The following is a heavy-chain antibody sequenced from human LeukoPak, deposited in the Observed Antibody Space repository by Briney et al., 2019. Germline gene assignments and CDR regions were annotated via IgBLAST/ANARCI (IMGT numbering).Heavy chain of an antibody. V-gene: IGHV3-7*01. CDR2: IKQGGSQT. CDR1: GFTFRSYW. CDR3: ARDRDDFWSNSVAY. Sequence: GGSLRLSCAASGFTFRSYWMSWVRQAPGKGLEWVANIKQGGSQTYYVDSVKGRFTISRDNAKDSLYLQMISLRVEDTAVYYCARDRDDFWSNSVAYWGQGTLVTVSS. D-gene: IGHD3-3*01. J-gene: IGHJ4*02.